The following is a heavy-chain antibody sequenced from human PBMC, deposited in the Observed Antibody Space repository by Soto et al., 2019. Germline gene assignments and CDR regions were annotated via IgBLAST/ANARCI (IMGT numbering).Heavy chain of an antibody. Sequence: EVHLVESGGGLGQPGRSLRLSCVASGFTFDDYAMHWVRQAPGKGLEWVSGISWNGDSSGYADFVKGRFTISRDNAKNTLFLQMNSLRADDTALFFCEKDTYIMLGGTNIDFWGRGTLLTVSS. V-gene: IGHV3-9*01. CDR2: ISWNGDSS. CDR3: EKDTYIMLGGTNIDF. D-gene: IGHD1-26*01. J-gene: IGHJ4*02. CDR1: GFTFDDYA.